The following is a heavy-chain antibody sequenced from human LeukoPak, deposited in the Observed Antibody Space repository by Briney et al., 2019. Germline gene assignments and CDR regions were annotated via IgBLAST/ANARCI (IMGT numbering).Heavy chain of an antibody. Sequence: ASVKVSCTASGYTFTSYGISWVRQAPGQGLEWMGWISAYNGNTNYAQRLQGRVTMTTDTSTSTAYMELRSLRSDDTAVYYCARGREYYDSSGYDDTLPFDYWGQGTLVTVSS. CDR2: ISAYNGNT. D-gene: IGHD3-22*01. CDR3: ARGREYYDSSGYDDTLPFDY. J-gene: IGHJ4*02. CDR1: GYTFTSYG. V-gene: IGHV1-18*01.